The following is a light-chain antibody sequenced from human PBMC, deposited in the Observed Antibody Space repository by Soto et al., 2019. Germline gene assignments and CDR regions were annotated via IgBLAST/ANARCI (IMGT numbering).Light chain of an antibody. CDR1: QSVSSY. CDR2: GAS. J-gene: IGKJ1*01. CDR3: QQYGSSPPT. V-gene: IGKV3-20*01. Sequence: EIVLTQSPGTLSLSPGERATLSCRASQSVSSYLAWYQQKPGQAPRLLIYGASSRATGIPDRFSGSGSGTDFTLTISRLEPEDFAVYYCQQYGSSPPTFGQGTEVEIK.